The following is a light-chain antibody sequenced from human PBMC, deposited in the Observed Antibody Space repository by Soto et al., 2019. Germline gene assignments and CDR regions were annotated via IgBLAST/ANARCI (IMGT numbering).Light chain of an antibody. CDR2: DAY. CDR3: QQYSSYSPLT. Sequence: DSQMTQSPSTLSASVGDRVTITCRASQSISSWLAWYQQKPGKAPKLLIYDAYSLESGTPSRFSGRRSGTEFTLTIASVQPEDFATYYCQQYSSYSPLTFGGGTKVDSK. V-gene: IGKV1-5*01. CDR1: QSISSW. J-gene: IGKJ4*01.